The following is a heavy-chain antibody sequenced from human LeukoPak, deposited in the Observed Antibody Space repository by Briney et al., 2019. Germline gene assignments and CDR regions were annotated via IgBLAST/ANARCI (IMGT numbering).Heavy chain of an antibody. CDR1: GFTFSSYW. CDR3: ARVQGDYVWGSYHSYYFDY. D-gene: IGHD3-16*02. CDR2: INSDGSST. V-gene: IGHV3-74*01. Sequence: GGSLRLSCAASGFTFSSYWMHWVRQAPGKGLVWVSRINSDGSSTSYADSVKGRFTISRDNAKNTLYLQMNSLRAEDTAVYYCARVQGDYVWGSYHSYYFDYWGQGTLVTVSS. J-gene: IGHJ4*02.